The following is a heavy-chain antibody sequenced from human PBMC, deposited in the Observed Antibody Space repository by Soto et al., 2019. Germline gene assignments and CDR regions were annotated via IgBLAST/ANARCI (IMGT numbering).Heavy chain of an antibody. J-gene: IGHJ4*02. CDR1: GYTFTSYV. CDR2: ISAYNGNT. CDR3: AGDRPPVDY. Sequence: QVQLVQSGAEGKKPGASLKVSFKPSGYTFTSYVISWVRQAPGKGLEWTGWISAYNGNTTYEPKLQGRVTMTTETSTSTAYLELTRLRCDDRALYYFAGDRPPVDYWGQGTLVTVSS. V-gene: IGHV1-18*01.